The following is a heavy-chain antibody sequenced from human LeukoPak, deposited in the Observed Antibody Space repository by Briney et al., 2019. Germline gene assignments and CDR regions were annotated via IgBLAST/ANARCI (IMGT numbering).Heavy chain of an antibody. V-gene: IGHV1-2*02. CDR1: GYTFTGYY. J-gene: IGHJ4*02. CDR2: INPNSGGT. CDR3: ARVEGITMVRGVITYNDY. Sequence: ASVKVSCKASGYTFTGYYMHWVRQAPGQGLEWMGWINPNSGGTNYAQKFQGRVTMTRDTSISTAYMELSRLRSDDTAVYYCARVEGITMVRGVITYNDYWGQGTLVTVSS. D-gene: IGHD3-10*01.